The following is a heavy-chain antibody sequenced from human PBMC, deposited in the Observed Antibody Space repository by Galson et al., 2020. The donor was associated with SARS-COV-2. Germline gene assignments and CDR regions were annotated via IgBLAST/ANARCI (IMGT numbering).Heavy chain of an antibody. CDR1: GFTFSNYA. J-gene: IGHJ4*02. D-gene: IGHD1-1*01. CDR3: ARERLEY. V-gene: IGHV3-64*02. CDR2: INSNGGNT. Sequence: QLGESLKISCVVSGFTFSNYAMHWVRQAPGKGLEYVSAINSNGGNTYYADSVKGRFTISRDNSRNTLYLQMGSLKPEDTAVYYCARERLEYWGQGTLVIVSS.